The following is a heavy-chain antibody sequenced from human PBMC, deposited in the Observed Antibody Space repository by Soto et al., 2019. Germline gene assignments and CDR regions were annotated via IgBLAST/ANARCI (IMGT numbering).Heavy chain of an antibody. J-gene: IGHJ4*02. V-gene: IGHV4-31*03. CDR1: GGSISSGGYY. Sequence: QVQLQESGPGLVKPSQTLSLTCTVSGGSISSGGYYWSWISQHPGKGLEWIGYIYYSGSTYYNPSLRSRVTISVDTSKNQFSLKLSSVTAADTAVYYCARDRGYYDSSGYYYWGQGTLVTVAS. CDR3: ARDRGYYDSSGYYY. D-gene: IGHD3-22*01. CDR2: IYYSGST.